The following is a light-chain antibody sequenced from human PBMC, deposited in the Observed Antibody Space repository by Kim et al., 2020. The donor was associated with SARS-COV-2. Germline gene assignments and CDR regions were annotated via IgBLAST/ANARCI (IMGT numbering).Light chain of an antibody. J-gene: IGKJ2*01. CDR1: QNFSSRY. Sequence: EIVLTQSPGTLSLSPGERAVLSCRASQNFSSRYLAWYQQKPGQAPRVLIHGASSRATGIPDRFSGSGSGPDFTLTISRLEPDDFAVYYCQQYGSSPPFTFGQGTKLEIK. CDR3: QQYGSSPPFT. CDR2: GAS. V-gene: IGKV3-20*01.